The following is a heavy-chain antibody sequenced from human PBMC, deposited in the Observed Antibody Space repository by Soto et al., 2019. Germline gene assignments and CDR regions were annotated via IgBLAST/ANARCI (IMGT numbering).Heavy chain of an antibody. Sequence: QVQLVQSGAEVKKPGSSVKVSCKASGGTFSSYAISWVRQAPGQGLEWMGGIIPIFGTANYAQKFQGRVTITADESTSTAYMELSSLGSEDTAVYYWARDGRDVSLYYYYGMDFWGQGTTVTVSS. CDR3: ARDGRDVSLYYYYGMDF. V-gene: IGHV1-69*01. CDR1: GGTFSSYA. J-gene: IGHJ6*02. CDR2: IIPIFGTA.